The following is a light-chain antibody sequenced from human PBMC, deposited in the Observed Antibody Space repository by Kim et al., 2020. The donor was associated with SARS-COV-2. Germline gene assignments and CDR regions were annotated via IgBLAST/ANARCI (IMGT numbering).Light chain of an antibody. CDR2: DAS. Sequence: DIQMTQSPSSLSVSVGDRVTIACQASQDISNYLHWYQQKPGKAPKLLIYDASNLQTGVPSRFIGSGSGTDFNFTISSLQPEDIATYYCQHYDNLPSYTFGQGTKLEI. J-gene: IGKJ2*01. V-gene: IGKV1-33*01. CDR1: QDISNY. CDR3: QHYDNLPSYT.